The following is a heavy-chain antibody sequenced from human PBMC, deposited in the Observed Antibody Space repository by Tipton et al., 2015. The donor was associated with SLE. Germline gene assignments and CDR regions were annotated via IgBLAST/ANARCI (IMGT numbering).Heavy chain of an antibody. CDR2: INHSGST. V-gene: IGHV4-34*01. CDR3: ARRPYYYDGGGTPEAFDI. CDR1: GGSFSTHY. Sequence: TLSLTCAVYGGSFSTHYWSWLRQPPGKGLEWIGEINHSGSTSYTPSLKSRVTISIDTSRNQFSLHLSSVTAADPAVYYCARRPYYYDGGGTPEAFDIWGQGTMVTVSS. D-gene: IGHD3-22*01. J-gene: IGHJ3*02.